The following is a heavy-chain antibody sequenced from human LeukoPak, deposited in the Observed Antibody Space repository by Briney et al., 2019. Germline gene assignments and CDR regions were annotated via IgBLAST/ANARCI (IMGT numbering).Heavy chain of an antibody. D-gene: IGHD3-10*01. CDR3: ARDWGPYGSADY. V-gene: IGHV3-23*01. CDR1: GFTSGGYG. Sequence: GGSLRLSCAPSGFTSGGYGMGWVRQAPGKGLEWVSSISAHGRNTYYADSVKGRFTISRDNAKNSLYLQMNSLRAEDTAVYYCARDWGPYGSADYWGQGTLVTVSS. CDR2: ISAHGRNT. J-gene: IGHJ4*02.